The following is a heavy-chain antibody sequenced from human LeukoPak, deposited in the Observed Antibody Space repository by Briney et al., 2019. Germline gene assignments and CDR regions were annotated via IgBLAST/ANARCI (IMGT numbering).Heavy chain of an antibody. V-gene: IGHV4-39*01. J-gene: IGHJ6*02. CDR3: ARPHHYSYYDMDV. CDR1: GGSISSSSYY. Sequence: SETLSLTCTVSGGSISSSSYYWRWIRQPPGKGLEWIGRIYFSGSTYYNPSVKSRDTISVVTPNNQFSLELRSVTAADTAVYYCARPHHYSYYDMDVWGQGTTVTVSS. CDR2: IYFSGST.